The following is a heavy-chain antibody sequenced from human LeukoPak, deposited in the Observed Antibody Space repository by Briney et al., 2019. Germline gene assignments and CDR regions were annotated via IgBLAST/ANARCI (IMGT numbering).Heavy chain of an antibody. V-gene: IGHV4-39*01. Sequence: PSETLSLTCTVSGASISSSSYYWGWIRQPPGKGLEWIGSIYYSGSTYYNPSLRSRVTISADTSKNRFSLKVSSVTAADTAVYYRARTTMLPGPVDYWGQGTLVTVSS. J-gene: IGHJ4*02. CDR3: ARTTMLPGPVDY. CDR2: IYYSGST. D-gene: IGHD3-10*01. CDR1: GASISSSSYY.